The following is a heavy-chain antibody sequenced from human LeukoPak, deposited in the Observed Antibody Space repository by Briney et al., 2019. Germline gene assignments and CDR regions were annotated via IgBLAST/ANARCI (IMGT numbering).Heavy chain of an antibody. CDR1: GGSFSGYY. CDR2: INHSGST. D-gene: IGHD2-2*02. V-gene: IGHV4-34*01. J-gene: IGHJ3*02. Sequence: SETLSLTCAVYGGSFSGYYWSWIRQPPGKGLEWIGEINHSGSTNYNPSLKSRVTISVDTSKNQFSLKLSSVTAADTAVYYCARGSTSCYTGSCIGAFDIWGQGTMVTVSS. CDR3: ARGSTSCYTGSCIGAFDI.